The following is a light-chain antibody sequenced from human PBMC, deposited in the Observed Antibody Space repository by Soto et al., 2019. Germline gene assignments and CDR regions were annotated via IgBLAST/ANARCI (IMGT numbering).Light chain of an antibody. CDR2: AAS. CDR3: QQYYSFPPT. V-gene: IGKV1D-8*01. Sequence: VIWMTQSPSLLSASTLDRGTIGFRMSRGISSYLAWYQQKPGKAPELLIYAASTLQSGVPSRFSGSGSGTDFTLTISCLQSEDFATYYCQQYYSFPPTFGQGNKVDIK. J-gene: IGKJ1*01. CDR1: RGISSY.